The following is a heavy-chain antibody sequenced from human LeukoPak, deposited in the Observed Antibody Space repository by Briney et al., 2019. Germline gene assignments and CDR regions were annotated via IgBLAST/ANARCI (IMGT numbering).Heavy chain of an antibody. V-gene: IGHV3-7*01. D-gene: IGHD3-10*01. J-gene: IGHJ4*02. CDR3: ARERMYSGSGSTYPYYDY. Sequence: PGGSLRLSCAASGFSFSSYWMAWVRQSPGKGLEWVANIKPDGSEKYYVDSVKGRCTISRDNAKNALYLEMDSLRAADTAVYYCARERMYSGSGSTYPYYDYWGQGTLVTVSS. CDR1: GFSFSSYW. CDR2: IKPDGSEK.